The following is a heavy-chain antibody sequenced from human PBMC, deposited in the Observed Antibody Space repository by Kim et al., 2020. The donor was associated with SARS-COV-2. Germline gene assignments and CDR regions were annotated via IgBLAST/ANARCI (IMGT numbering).Heavy chain of an antibody. D-gene: IGHD3-3*01. Sequence: SETLSLTCAVYGGSFSGYYWSWIRQPPGKGLEWIGEINHSGSTNYNPSLKSRVTISVDTSKNQFSLKLSSVTAADTAVYYCARGPKYYDFWSGYYGMDV. CDR1: GGSFSGYY. J-gene: IGHJ6*01. CDR2: INHSGST. CDR3: ARGPKYYDFWSGYYGMDV. V-gene: IGHV4-34*01.